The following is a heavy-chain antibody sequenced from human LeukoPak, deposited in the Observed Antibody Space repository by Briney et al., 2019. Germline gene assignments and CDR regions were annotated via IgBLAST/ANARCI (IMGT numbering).Heavy chain of an antibody. J-gene: IGHJ4*02. V-gene: IGHV4-59*01. D-gene: IGHD2-21*02. CDR1: GGSLSRYY. CDR3: ATESGTAWLHY. Sequence: SETLSLTCTASGGSLSRYYWSWIRQPPGKGLEWIGYITYSGSTSYNPSLKSRVTISVDTTKKQFSLNLRSVTAADTAVYYCATESGTAWLHYWGQGTLVTVSS. CDR2: ITYSGST.